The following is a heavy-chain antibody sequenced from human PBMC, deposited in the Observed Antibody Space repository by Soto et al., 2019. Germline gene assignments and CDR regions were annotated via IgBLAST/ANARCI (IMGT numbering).Heavy chain of an antibody. J-gene: IGHJ4*02. V-gene: IGHV1-8*01. CDR3: ARGTRYCSGGSCRKGFDY. D-gene: IGHD2-15*01. CDR1: GYTFTSYD. CDR2: MNPNSGNT. Sequence: ASVKVSCKASGYTFTSYDINWVRQATGQGLEWMGWMNPNSGNTGYAQKFQGRVTMTRNTSISTAYMELSSLRSEDTAVYYCARGTRYCSGGSCRKGFDYWGQGTLVTVSS.